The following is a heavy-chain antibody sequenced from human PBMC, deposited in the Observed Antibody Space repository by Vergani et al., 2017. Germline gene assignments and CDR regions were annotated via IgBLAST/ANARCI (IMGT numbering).Heavy chain of an antibody. CDR3: ARETRDTPSSLDY. D-gene: IGHD5-24*01. CDR1: GFSFNSYW. J-gene: IGHJ4*02. CDR2: IKSDGSIT. Sequence: DVNLAESGGGFFQPGGSLRLSCSASGFSFNSYWMHWVRQVPGKGLLWVSRIKSDGSITAYADSVKGRFTISRDNAQNTLYLQMNSLRVEETGVYYCARETRDTPSSLDYWGQGTLVTVSS. V-gene: IGHV3-74*03.